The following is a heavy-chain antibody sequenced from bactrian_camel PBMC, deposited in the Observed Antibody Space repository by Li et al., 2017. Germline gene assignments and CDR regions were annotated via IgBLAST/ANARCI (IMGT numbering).Heavy chain of an antibody. CDR2: INRQGVT. V-gene: IGHV3S31*01. CDR3: AADFAPIACRVGRTPEVNDYNI. Sequence: EVQLVESGGGSVQNGGSLRLSCAFSDDTYNSYCMGWLRQAPGKEREGVATINRQGVTNYADSVKGRFTISKDNAKNTLYLQMNSLKPEDTAMYYCAADFAPIACRVGRTPEVNDYNIWGQGTQITVS. D-gene: IGHD2*01. CDR1: DDTYNSYC. J-gene: IGHJ4*01.